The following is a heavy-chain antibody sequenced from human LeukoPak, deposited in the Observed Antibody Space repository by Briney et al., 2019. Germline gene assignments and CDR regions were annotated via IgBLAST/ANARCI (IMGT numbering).Heavy chain of an antibody. CDR1: GGSFSGYY. J-gene: IGHJ4*02. CDR2: INHSGST. D-gene: IGHD2-15*01. Sequence: SETLSLTCAVYGGSFSGYYWSWIRQPPGKGLEWIGEINHSGSTNYNPSLKSRVTISVDTSKNQFSLKLSSVTAADTAVYYCADCSGGSCDNWGQGTLVTVSS. V-gene: IGHV4-34*01. CDR3: ADCSGGSCDN.